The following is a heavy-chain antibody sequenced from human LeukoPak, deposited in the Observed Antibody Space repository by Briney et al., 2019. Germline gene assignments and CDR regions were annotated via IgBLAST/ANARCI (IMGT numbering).Heavy chain of an antibody. J-gene: IGHJ6*02. V-gene: IGHV3-30*18. CDR2: ISYDGSNK. CDR1: GFTFSSYG. CDR3: AKDSAYYYGSGSYQKYYGMDV. D-gene: IGHD3-10*01. Sequence: GGSLRLSCAASGFTFSSYGMHWVRQAPGKGLEWVAVISYDGSNKYYADSVKGRFTISRDNPKNTLYLQMNSLRAEDTAVYYCAKDSAYYYGSGSYQKYYGMDVWGQGTMVTVSS.